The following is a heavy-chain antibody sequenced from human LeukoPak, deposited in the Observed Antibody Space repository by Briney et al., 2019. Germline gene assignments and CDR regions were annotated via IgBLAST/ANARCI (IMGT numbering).Heavy chain of an antibody. Sequence: SGGSLRLSCAASGFIFSSYAMSWVRQAPGKGLEWVSVISGGGDTTYYADSVKGRFTISRDNAKNTLFLQMNSLRAEDTAVYFCAKDRTIRGLMSESTAWGRGTMVTISS. D-gene: IGHD3-10*01. CDR1: GFIFSSYA. CDR2: ISGGGDTT. V-gene: IGHV3-23*01. CDR3: AKDRTIRGLMSESTA. J-gene: IGHJ3*01.